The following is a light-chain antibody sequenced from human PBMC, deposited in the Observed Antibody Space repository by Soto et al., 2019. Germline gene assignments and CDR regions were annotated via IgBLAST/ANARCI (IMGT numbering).Light chain of an antibody. Sequence: DIQMTQSPSTLSASVGDRVTITCRASQSINNWLAWYQQKAGKAPKLLIYKASSLHSGVPSRFSGSGSGTEFTLTISSLQPDDFAAYYCQQYNSYSRTFVQVTKLEVK. CDR1: QSINNW. CDR3: QQYNSYSRT. V-gene: IGKV1-5*03. CDR2: KAS. J-gene: IGKJ1*01.